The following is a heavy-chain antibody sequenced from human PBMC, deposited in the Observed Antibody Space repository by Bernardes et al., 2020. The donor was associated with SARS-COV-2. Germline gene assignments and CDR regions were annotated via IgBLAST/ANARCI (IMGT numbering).Heavy chain of an antibody. V-gene: IGHV3-11*01. J-gene: IGHJ6*02. CDR3: ARDMKAVAGMGTDYYYYYGMDV. CDR1: GFTFSDYY. D-gene: IGHD6-19*01. Sequence: GGSLRLSCAASGFTFSDYYMSWIRQAPGKGLEWVSYISSSGSTIYYADSVKGRFTISRDNAKNSLYLQMNSLRAEDTAVYYCARDMKAVAGMGTDYYYYYGMDVWGQGTTVTVSS. CDR2: ISSSGSTI.